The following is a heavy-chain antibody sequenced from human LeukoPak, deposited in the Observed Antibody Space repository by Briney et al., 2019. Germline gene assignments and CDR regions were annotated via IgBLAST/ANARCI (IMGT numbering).Heavy chain of an antibody. J-gene: IGHJ4*02. CDR2: ISYDGNNK. Sequence: GGSLRLSCAASGFGVSDNYMSWVRQAPGKGLEWVAIISYDGNNKYYANSVKGRFTISRDNSKNTLYLQVDSLRAEDTAIYYCAKVRWDNSGWYYLDSWGQGTLVTVSS. CDR3: AKVRWDNSGWYYLDS. CDR1: GFGVSDNY. D-gene: IGHD6-19*01. V-gene: IGHV3-30*18.